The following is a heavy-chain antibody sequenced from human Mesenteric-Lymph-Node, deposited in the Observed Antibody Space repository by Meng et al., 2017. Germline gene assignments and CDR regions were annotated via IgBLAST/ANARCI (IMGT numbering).Heavy chain of an antibody. Sequence: GEALKISCSAAGFSFRDTCMSWIRQGPGNGLGWVSNVWSGGFPVNYADSVKGRFTISRDDAQYSLYRHMNNLRADDTAVDYCVKGFGSSGSYGHDSWGQGTLVTVSS. V-gene: IGHV3-11*01. CDR2: VWSGGFPV. CDR1: GFSFRDTC. CDR3: VKGFGSSGSYGHDS. J-gene: IGHJ4*02. D-gene: IGHD6-19*01.